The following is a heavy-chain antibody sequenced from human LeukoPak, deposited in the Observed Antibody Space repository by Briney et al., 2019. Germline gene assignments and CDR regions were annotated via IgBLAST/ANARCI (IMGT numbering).Heavy chain of an antibody. CDR1: GFTFSSYW. J-gene: IGHJ4*02. CDR3: ARREVLLWFGELGDYFDY. D-gene: IGHD3-10*01. Sequence: GGSLRLSCAASGFTFSSYWMSWVRRSPGKGLEGVANIRQEGSEKLYVDSVKGRFTISRDNTKNSLYLQMNSLRAEDTAVYYCARREVLLWFGELGDYFDYWGQGTLVTVSS. V-gene: IGHV3-7*01. CDR2: IRQEGSEK.